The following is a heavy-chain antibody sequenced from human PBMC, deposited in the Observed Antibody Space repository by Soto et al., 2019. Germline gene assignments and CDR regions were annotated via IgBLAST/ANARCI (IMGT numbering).Heavy chain of an antibody. CDR2: INSDGNST. CDR1: GFTFSPFW. Sequence: EVQLVESGGGLVQPGGSLRLSCAASGFTFSPFWMHWVRQVPGKGPVWVSRINSDGNSTSYADSVKGRFTISRDNXXXXXXXXXXXXXXXXXXXXXXAXXXXHFDYWGQGTLVTVSS. CDR3: AXXXXHFDY. V-gene: IGHV3-74*01. J-gene: IGHJ4*02.